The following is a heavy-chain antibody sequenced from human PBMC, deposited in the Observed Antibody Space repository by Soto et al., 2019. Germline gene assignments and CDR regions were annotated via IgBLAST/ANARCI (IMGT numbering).Heavy chain of an antibody. CDR3: ASGITMVRGVPPDC. CDR2: INHSGST. CDR1: GGSFSGYY. D-gene: IGHD3-10*01. V-gene: IGHV4-34*01. Sequence: PSETLSLTCAVYGGSFSGYYWSWIRQPPGKGLEWIGEINHSGSTNYNPSLKSRVTISVDTSKNQFSLKLSSVTAADTAVYYCASGITMVRGVPPDCWGQGTLVTVAS. J-gene: IGHJ4*02.